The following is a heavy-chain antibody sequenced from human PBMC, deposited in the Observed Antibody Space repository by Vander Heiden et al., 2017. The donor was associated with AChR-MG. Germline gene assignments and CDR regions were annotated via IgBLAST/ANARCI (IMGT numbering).Heavy chain of an antibody. CDR2: IKQDGSEK. CDR3: ARDIGDSSWYWSVNGVSYRLDP. Sequence: EVQLVESGGGLVQPGGSLRLSCAASGFTFSSYWMSWVRQAPGKGLEWVANIKQDGSEKYYVDSVKGRFTISRDNAKNSLYLQMNSLRAEDTAVYYCARDIGDSSWYWSVNGVSYRLDPWGQGTLVTVSS. V-gene: IGHV3-7*01. D-gene: IGHD6-13*01. J-gene: IGHJ5*02. CDR1: GFTFSSYW.